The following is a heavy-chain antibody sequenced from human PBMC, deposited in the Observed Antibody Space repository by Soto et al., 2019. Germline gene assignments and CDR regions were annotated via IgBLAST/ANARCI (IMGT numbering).Heavy chain of an antibody. V-gene: IGHV1-8*01. CDR1: GYTFTSYD. J-gene: IGHJ6*02. CDR2: MSPNSGAT. D-gene: IGHD1-1*01. Sequence: ASVKVSCKASGYTFTSYDINWVRQATGQGLEWMGWMSPNSGATGYAQKFQGRVTMTRDTSISTAYMELSNLRSEDTAIYYCARGVDAGVDVWGQGGTVTVSS. CDR3: ARGVDAGVDV.